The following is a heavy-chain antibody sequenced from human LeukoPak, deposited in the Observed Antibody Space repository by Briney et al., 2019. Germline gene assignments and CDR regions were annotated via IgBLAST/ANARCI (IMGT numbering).Heavy chain of an antibody. CDR1: GGSISSYY. D-gene: IGHD3-22*01. J-gene: IGHJ4*02. CDR3: ARERRDDSSGYTFDY. Sequence: PSETLSLTCTVSGGSISSYYWSWIRQPAGKGLEWIGRIYTSGSTNYNPSLKSRVTMPVDTSKNQFSLKLSSVTAADTAVYYCARERRDDSSGYTFDYWGQGTLVTVSS. CDR2: IYTSGST. V-gene: IGHV4-4*07.